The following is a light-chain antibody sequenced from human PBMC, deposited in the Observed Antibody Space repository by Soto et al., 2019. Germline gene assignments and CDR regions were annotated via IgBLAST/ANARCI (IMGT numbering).Light chain of an antibody. CDR2: DAS. Sequence: EIVLTQSPATLSLSPGERATXSCRASQSVSTYLAWYQQKPGQAPRLLIYDASNRATGIPARFSGSGSGTDFTLTISSLEPEDFAVYYCQQRSSWPPWTFGQGTKVEIK. CDR1: QSVSTY. J-gene: IGKJ1*01. V-gene: IGKV3-11*01. CDR3: QQRSSWPPWT.